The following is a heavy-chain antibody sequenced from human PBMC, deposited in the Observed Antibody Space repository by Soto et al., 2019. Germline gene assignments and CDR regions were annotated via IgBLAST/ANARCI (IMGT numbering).Heavy chain of an antibody. V-gene: IGHV1-18*01. Sequence: ASVKVSCKASGYTFTSYGISWVRQAPGQGLEWMGWISAYNGNTNYAQKLQGRVTMTTDTSTSTAYMELRSLRSDDTAVYYCARDADITMMVVVTPDAFDIWGQGTMVTVSS. CDR3: ARDADITMMVVVTPDAFDI. J-gene: IGHJ3*02. D-gene: IGHD3-22*01. CDR2: ISAYNGNT. CDR1: GYTFTSYG.